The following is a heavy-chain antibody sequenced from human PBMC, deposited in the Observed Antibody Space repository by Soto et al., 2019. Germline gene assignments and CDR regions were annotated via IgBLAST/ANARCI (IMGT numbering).Heavy chain of an antibody. D-gene: IGHD2-15*01. CDR1: GGSFSGYY. J-gene: IGHJ4*02. Sequence: QVQLQQWGAGLLKPSETLSLTCAVYGGSFSGYYWSWIRQPPGKGLEWIGEINHRGSTNYNPSLKEHFTISXDTXKXRFALKLSSVTAADTAVYYCARGPGGIVVVVAAFDYWGQGTLVTVSS. CDR3: ARGPGGIVVVVAAFDY. CDR2: INHRGST. V-gene: IGHV4-34*01.